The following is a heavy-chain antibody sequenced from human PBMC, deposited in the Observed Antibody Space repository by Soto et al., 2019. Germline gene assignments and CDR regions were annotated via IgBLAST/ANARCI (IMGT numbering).Heavy chain of an antibody. J-gene: IGHJ4*01. CDR2: IIPISGTA. Sequence: QVQLVQSGAEVKKPGSSVKVSCKASGGTFSSYAISWVRQAPGQGLEWMGGIIPISGTANYAQKFEGRVSIATDEPTSTAYRELSSMRYEDTAVYFCAGGSSGGYNYGRFAYWGHGTLVTVSS. CDR1: GGTFSSYA. D-gene: IGHD5-18*01. V-gene: IGHV1-69*01. CDR3: AGGSSGGYNYGRFAY.